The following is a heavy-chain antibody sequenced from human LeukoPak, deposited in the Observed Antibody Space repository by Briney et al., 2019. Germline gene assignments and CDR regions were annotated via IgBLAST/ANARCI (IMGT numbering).Heavy chain of an antibody. J-gene: IGHJ5*02. CDR3: ARTVAVPAATFDP. CDR1: GGSISSYY. CDR2: IYYSGST. V-gene: IGHV4-59*01. Sequence: SETLSLTCTVSGGSISSYYWSWIRQPPGKGLEWIGYIYYSGSTNYNPSLKSRVTISVDTSKNQFSLKLSSVTAADTAVYYCARTVAVPAATFDPWGQGTLVTVSS. D-gene: IGHD2-2*01.